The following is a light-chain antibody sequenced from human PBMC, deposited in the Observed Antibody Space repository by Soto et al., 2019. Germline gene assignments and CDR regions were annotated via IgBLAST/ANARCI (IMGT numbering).Light chain of an antibody. V-gene: IGKV3-11*01. CDR1: KSVGGD. J-gene: IGKJ5*01. CDR3: HQRYNWPRVT. CDR2: DAS. Sequence: EIVSTQSPATLSLTPGQGAFLSCRASKSVGGDLVWYQQHPCQAPRLLIYDASNRATGIPPRFSGSGSGTDFTPTISSLEPEDFAVYFCHQRYNWPRVTCGQGTRLEI.